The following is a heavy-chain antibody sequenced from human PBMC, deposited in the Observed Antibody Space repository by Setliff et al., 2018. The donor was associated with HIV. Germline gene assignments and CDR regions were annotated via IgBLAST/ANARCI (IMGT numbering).Heavy chain of an antibody. J-gene: IGHJ6*02. D-gene: IGHD3-10*01. CDR2: VHISGSV. CDR1: GGSVSRSGYY. CDR3: VRDNSYYYGSGGHHFYGVDV. Sequence: KTSETLSLTCTVSGGSVSRSGYYWSWIRQPAGGGLAWIGRVHISGSVNYTPSLRRRVSISIDPSTHQCSLKLTSVAAADTAVYYCVRDNSYYYGSGGHHFYGVDVWGQG. V-gene: IGHV4-61*02.